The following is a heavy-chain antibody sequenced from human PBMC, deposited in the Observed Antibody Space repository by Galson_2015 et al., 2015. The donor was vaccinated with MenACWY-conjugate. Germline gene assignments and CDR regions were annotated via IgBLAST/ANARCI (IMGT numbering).Heavy chain of an antibody. CDR2: VSYDGGTK. J-gene: IGHJ4*02. CDR1: GFTFSNYG. D-gene: IGHD5-24*01. CDR3: AKEGAARTFREEFDY. V-gene: IGHV3-30*18. Sequence: SLRLSCAASGFTFSNYGMHWVRQTPDKGPEWVAVVSYDGGTKYYADSVKGRFSISRDNSKNTVDLQMNSLSVDDTAVYFCAKEGAARTFREEFDYWGQGTLVTVSS.